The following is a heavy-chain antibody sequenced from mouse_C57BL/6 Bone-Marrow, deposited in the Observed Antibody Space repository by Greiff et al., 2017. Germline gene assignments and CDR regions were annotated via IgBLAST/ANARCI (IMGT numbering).Heavy chain of an antibody. V-gene: IGHV1-42*01. Sequence: VQLQQSGPELVKPGASVQISCKASGYSFTGYYMNWVKQSPEKSLEWIGEINPSTGGTTYNQKFKAKATLTVDKSSSTAYMQLKSLTSEDSAVYYCANLDYWGQGTTLTGSS. CDR3: ANLDY. J-gene: IGHJ2*01. CDR2: INPSTGGT. CDR1: GYSFTGYY.